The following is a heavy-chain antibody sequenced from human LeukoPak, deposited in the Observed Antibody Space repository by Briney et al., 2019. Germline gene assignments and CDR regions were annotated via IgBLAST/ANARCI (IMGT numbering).Heavy chain of an antibody. V-gene: IGHV3-7*04. CDR2: IKQDGSEK. Sequence: GGSLRLSCAASGFTFSSNWMSWVSQAPGKGLEWVANIKQDGSEKYYVDSVKGRFTISRDNAKHSLYLQMNSLRSEDTAVYYWARGYGLDVWGQGTTVTVSS. CDR3: ARGYGLDV. J-gene: IGHJ6*02. CDR1: GFTFSSNW.